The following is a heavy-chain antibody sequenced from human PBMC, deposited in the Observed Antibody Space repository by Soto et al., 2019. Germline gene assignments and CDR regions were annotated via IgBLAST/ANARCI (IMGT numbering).Heavy chain of an antibody. Sequence: QVQLVESGGGVVQPGRSLRLSFAASGFTFSSYGMHWVRQAPGKGLEWVAVIWYDGSNKYYADSVKGRFTISRDNSKNTLYLQMNSLRAEDTAVYYCARVYRGGATAGDYWGQGTLVTVSS. CDR1: GFTFSSYG. J-gene: IGHJ4*02. CDR3: ARVYRGGATAGDY. D-gene: IGHD5-12*01. CDR2: IWYDGSNK. V-gene: IGHV3-33*01.